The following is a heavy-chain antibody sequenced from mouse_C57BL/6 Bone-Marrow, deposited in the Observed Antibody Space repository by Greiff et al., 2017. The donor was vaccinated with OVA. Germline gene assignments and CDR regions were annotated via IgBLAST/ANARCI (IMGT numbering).Heavy chain of an antibody. V-gene: IGHV1-62-2*01. CDR2: FYPGSGSI. D-gene: IGHD1-1*01. Sequence: VQLQQSGAELVKPGASVKLSCKASGYTFTEYTIHWVKQRSGQGLEWIGWFYPGSGSIKYNEKFKDKATLTVDKSSSTVYMELSRLTSEDSAVYFCARHEGGYYYYGSSYDYWCQGTTLTVSS. CDR1: GYTFTEYT. J-gene: IGHJ2*01. CDR3: ARHEGGYYYYGSSYDY.